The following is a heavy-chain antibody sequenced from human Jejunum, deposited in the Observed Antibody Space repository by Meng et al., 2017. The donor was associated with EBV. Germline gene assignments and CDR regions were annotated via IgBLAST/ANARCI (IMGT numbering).Heavy chain of an antibody. Sequence: QLQLQESGPGLVKLSEXLSLTCTVSGDSISGSSYYWGWIRQSPGKGLEWIANIYHSGSTYYNPSLKSRVTISIDTSKNEFYLKLNSVTAADTAVYYCARGEYADASGGHYWGQGTLVTVSS. V-gene: IGHV4-39*07. CDR3: ARGEYADASGGHY. CDR2: IYHSGST. CDR1: GDSISGSSYY. D-gene: IGHD3-16*01. J-gene: IGHJ4*02.